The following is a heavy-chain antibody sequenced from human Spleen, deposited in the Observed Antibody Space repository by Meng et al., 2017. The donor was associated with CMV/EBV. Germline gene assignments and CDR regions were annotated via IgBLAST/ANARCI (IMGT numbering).Heavy chain of an antibody. CDR2: IIPFFGTT. J-gene: IGHJ6*02. D-gene: IGHD2-2*01. V-gene: IGHV1-69*13. CDR3: ARESPPHCSSTSCPYYYYYGMDV. Sequence: SVKVSCKASGGTFSSSVISWVRQAPGQGLEWMGLIIPFFGTTNYAQKFQGRVTITADQSTSTAYMDLSSLRSEDTAVYYCARESPPHCSSTSCPYYYYYGMDVWGQGTTVTVSS. CDR1: GGTFSSSV.